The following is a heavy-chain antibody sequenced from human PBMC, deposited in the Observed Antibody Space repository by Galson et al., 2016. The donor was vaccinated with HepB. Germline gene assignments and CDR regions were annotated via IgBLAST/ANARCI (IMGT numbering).Heavy chain of an antibody. CDR1: GFTFSSYG. Sequence: SLRLSCAASGFTFSSYGMHWVRQAPGKGLEWVAVISSDGNTEYYTDSVKGRFTISRDNSKNTLYLQMNSLRAEDTAVYYCARGRPYCSSTSCYPTYYYYYGMDVWGQGTTVTVSS. V-gene: IGHV3-33*05. CDR2: ISSDGNTE. J-gene: IGHJ6*02. D-gene: IGHD2-2*01. CDR3: ARGRPYCSSTSCYPTYYYYYGMDV.